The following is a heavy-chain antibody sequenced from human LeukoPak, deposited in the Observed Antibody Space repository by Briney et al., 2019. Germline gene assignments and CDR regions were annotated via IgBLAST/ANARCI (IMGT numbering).Heavy chain of an antibody. J-gene: IGHJ6*03. Sequence: ALVKVSCKASGYIFTSYDINWVRQATGQGLEWMGWMNPNSGNTGYAQKFQGRVTITRNTSISTAYMELSSLRSEDTAVYYCARGPYCSSTSCSYYYYMDVWGKGTTVTVSS. CDR3: ARGPYCSSTSCSYYYYMDV. CDR1: GYIFTSYD. V-gene: IGHV1-8*03. CDR2: MNPNSGNT. D-gene: IGHD2-2*01.